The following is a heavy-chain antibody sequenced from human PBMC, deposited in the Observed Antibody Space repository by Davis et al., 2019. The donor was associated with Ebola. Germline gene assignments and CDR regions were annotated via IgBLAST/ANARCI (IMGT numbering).Heavy chain of an antibody. D-gene: IGHD1-1*01. CDR2: INPHNGNT. V-gene: IGHV1-18*04. CDR3: ARAQFPTTSDH. Sequence: AASVKVSYKASGYTFTNYGITWVRQAPGQGLEWMGWINPHNGNTNYAQNVQGRVIMTSDTATTTAYMEVGSLRSDDTAVYYCARAQFPTTSDHWGQGTLVTVSS. J-gene: IGHJ4*02. CDR1: GYTFTNYG.